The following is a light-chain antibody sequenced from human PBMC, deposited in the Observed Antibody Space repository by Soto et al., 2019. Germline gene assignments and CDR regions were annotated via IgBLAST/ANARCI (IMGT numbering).Light chain of an antibody. V-gene: IGKV3-20*01. CDR2: GSS. J-gene: IGKJ1*01. CDR1: QSVGTSY. CDR3: QQYGSSPWT. Sequence: EIVLTQSPGSLSLSPGERVTLSCRASQSVGTSYLAWYQKKPGQAPRLIIYGSSSRATGIPDRFSGSGSGTVFTLTISRLEPEDFAVYYCQQYGSSPWTFGQGTKVEIK.